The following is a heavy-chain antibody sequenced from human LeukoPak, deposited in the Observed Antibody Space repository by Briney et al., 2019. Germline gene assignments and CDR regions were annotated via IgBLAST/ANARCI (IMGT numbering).Heavy chain of an antibody. V-gene: IGHV4-34*01. CDR1: GGSFSGYY. J-gene: IGHJ4*02. CDR2: INHSGST. D-gene: IGHD3-10*01. CDR3: ARGYVSDYYGSGSYRGIDY. Sequence: SETLSLTCAVYGGSFSGYYWSWIRQPPGKGLEWIGEINHSGSTNYNPSLKSRVTISVDTSKNQFSLKLSSVTAADTAVYYYARGYVSDYYGSGSYRGIDYWGQGTLVTVSS.